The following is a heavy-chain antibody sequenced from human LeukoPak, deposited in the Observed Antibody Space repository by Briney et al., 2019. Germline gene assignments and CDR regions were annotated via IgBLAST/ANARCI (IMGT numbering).Heavy chain of an antibody. CDR1: GGSFSGYY. D-gene: IGHD3-3*01. CDR3: ARLSITISNWFDP. Sequence: SETLSLTCAVYGGSFSGYYWSWIRQPPGKGLEWIGEINHSGSTNYNPSLKSRVTISVDTSKNQFSLKLSSVTAADTAVYYCARLSITISNWFDPWGQGTLVTVSS. V-gene: IGHV4-34*01. J-gene: IGHJ5*02. CDR2: INHSGST.